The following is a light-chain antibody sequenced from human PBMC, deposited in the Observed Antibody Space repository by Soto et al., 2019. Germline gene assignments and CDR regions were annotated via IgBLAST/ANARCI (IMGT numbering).Light chain of an antibody. CDR2: TAS. V-gene: IGKV1-12*01. CDR3: QQCDNLPIT. Sequence: DIQMTQSPSSVSASVGDRFTITCLAIHGISSWLAWYQQKPGKAPNLLIYTASTLQTGVPSRYSGSGSGTDFAFTISSLKPEDIATYYCQQCDNLPITFGQGTRLEIK. CDR1: HGISSW. J-gene: IGKJ5*01.